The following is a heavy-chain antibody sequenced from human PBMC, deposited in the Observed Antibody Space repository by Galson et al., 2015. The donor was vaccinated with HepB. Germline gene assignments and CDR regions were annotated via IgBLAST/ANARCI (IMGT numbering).Heavy chain of an antibody. CDR3: ARTLPPQTTYYDFWSGYYGSEYYFDY. CDR2: IDWDDDK. J-gene: IGHJ4*02. Sequence: PALVKPTQTLTLTCTFSGFSLSTSGMCVSWIRQPPGKALEWLALIDWDDDKYYSTSLKTRLTISKDTSKNRVVLTMTNMDPVDTATYYCARTLPPQTTYYDFWSGYYGSEYYFDYWGQGTLVTVSS. D-gene: IGHD3-3*01. V-gene: IGHV2-70*01. CDR1: GFSLSTSGMC.